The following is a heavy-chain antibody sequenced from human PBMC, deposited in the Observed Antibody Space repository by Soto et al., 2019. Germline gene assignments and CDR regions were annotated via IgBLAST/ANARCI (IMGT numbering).Heavy chain of an antibody. J-gene: IGHJ4*02. V-gene: IGHV3-23*01. CDR3: VKSLRGSYPFDY. Sequence: GGSLRLSCATSGFTFSSYAMSWVRQAPGKGLEWVSTISGSGGNTYYADSVKGRFTISRDNSKNTLYLQMNSLRAEDTAVYYCVKSLRGSYPFDYWGQGTLVTVSS. D-gene: IGHD1-26*01. CDR2: ISGSGGNT. CDR1: GFTFSSYA.